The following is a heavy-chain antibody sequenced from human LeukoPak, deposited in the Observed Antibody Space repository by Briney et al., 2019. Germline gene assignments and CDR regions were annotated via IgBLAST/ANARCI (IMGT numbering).Heavy chain of an antibody. CDR3: ARGAIPARLGY. CDR2: IYYGQTI. D-gene: IGHD2-2*01. CDR1: AASISSSSHH. J-gene: IGHJ4*02. Sequence: PSETLSLTCTISAASISSSSHHWGWIRQSPGKGLEWIGSIYYGQTIYYNPSLNSRVTISVVTSKDQFTLKLSSVTAADTAVYYCARGAIPARLGYWGQGTLVTVSS. V-gene: IGHV4-39*01.